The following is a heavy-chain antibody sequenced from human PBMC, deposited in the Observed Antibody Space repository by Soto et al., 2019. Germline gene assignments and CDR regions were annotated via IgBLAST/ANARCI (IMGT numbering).Heavy chain of an antibody. J-gene: IGHJ4*02. CDR2: IKSKANGETI. CDR3: ATGWDFDY. D-gene: IGHD6-13*01. Sequence: GGSLRLSCAGSGFIFSNAWMNWVRQAPGKGLEWVGRIKSKANGETIDYAAPVKGRFTISRDDLKNMVYLQMNSLRTEDTALYYCATGWDFDYWGQGTLVTVSS. CDR1: GFIFSNAW. V-gene: IGHV3-15*07.